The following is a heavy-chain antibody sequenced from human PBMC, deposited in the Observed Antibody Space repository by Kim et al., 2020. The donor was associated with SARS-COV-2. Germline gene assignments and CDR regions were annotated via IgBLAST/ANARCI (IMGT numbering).Heavy chain of an antibody. J-gene: IGHJ5*02. CDR2: GET. CDR3: ATDIEFDP. V-gene: IGHV1-24*01. Sequence: GETIYAQKFQGRVTMTEDTSTDTAYMELSSLRSEDTAVYYCATDIEFDPWGQGTLVTVSS. D-gene: IGHD3-16*02.